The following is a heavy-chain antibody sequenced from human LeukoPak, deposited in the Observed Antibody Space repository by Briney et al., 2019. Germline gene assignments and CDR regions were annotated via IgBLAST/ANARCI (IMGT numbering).Heavy chain of an antibody. CDR2: IWYDGTEK. Sequence: PGGSLRLSCAASGFTFSGYGMHWVRQAPGKGPEWVAVIWYDGTEKYYADSVKGRFTISRDTSTNTLYLQMSGLRDAETAPYYSAKDRPPTHSGSDYCGQGDLVTVSS. CDR3: AKDRPPTHSGSDY. V-gene: IGHV3-33*06. CDR1: GFTFSGYG. J-gene: IGHJ4*02. D-gene: IGHD3-22*01.